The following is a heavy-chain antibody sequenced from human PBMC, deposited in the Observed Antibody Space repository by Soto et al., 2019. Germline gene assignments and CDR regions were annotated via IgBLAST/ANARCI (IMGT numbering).Heavy chain of an antibody. CDR2: IIPIFGTA. V-gene: IGHV1-69*06. J-gene: IGHJ6*02. CDR3: ARAGGLVEMATVREAAYYYYYYGMDV. Sequence: SVKVSCKASGGTFSSYAISWVRQAPGQGLEWMGGIIPIFGTANYAQKFQGRVTITADKSTSTAYMELSSLRSEDTAVYYCARAGGLVEMATVREAAYYYYYYGMDVWGQGTTVTVSS. CDR1: GGTFSSYA. D-gene: IGHD2-2*01.